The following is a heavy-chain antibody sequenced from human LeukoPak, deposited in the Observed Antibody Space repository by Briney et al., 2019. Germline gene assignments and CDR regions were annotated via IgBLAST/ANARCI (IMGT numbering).Heavy chain of an antibody. Sequence: GGSLRLSCTASGFTFGDYLMSWFRQAPGQGLEWIGFISGGTTEYAASVKGTFTNSRDDSTSIAYLQMNSLTTEDTAVYYCSRGSGWLSVYWGQGTLVTVSS. J-gene: IGHJ4*02. CDR3: SRGSGWLSVY. CDR1: GFTFGDYL. CDR2: ISGGTT. D-gene: IGHD6-19*01. V-gene: IGHV3-49*03.